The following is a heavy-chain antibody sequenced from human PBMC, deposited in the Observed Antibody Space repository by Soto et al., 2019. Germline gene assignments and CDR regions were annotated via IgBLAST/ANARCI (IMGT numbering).Heavy chain of an antibody. J-gene: IGHJ3*02. CDR1: GGTFSSYA. V-gene: IGHV1-69*01. CDR2: IIPIFGTA. CDR3: ARDWSGGSCYSGTFDI. Sequence: QVQLVQSGAEVKKPGSSVKVSCKASGGTFSSYAISWVRQAPGQGLEWMGGIIPIFGTANYAQKFHGRVTITADESTSTAYMELSSLRSEDMAVYYCARDWSGGSCYSGTFDIWGQGTMVTVSS. D-gene: IGHD2-15*01.